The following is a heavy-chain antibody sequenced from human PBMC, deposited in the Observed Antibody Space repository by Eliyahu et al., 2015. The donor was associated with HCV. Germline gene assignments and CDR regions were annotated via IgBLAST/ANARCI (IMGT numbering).Heavy chain of an antibody. V-gene: IGHV3-21*01. CDR1: GFXFSSYS. CDR2: ISSSSSYI. D-gene: IGHD3-3*01. J-gene: IGHJ6*02. CDR3: ARDLTIFGVVIIVPGNYYYGMDV. Sequence: EVQLVESGGGLVKPGGSLRLSCAASGFXFSSYSMNWVXXAPGKGLEWVSSISSSSSYIYYADSVKGRFTISRDNAKNSLYLQMNTLRAEDTAVYYCARDLTIFGVVIIVPGNYYYGMDVWGQGTTVTVSS.